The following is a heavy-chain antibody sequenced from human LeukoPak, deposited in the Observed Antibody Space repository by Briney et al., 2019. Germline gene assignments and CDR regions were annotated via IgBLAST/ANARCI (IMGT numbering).Heavy chain of an antibody. V-gene: IGHV3-7*03. Sequence: LSGGSLRLSCAASGFPFSSYSMTWVRQAPGKGLEWVANIKPDGTTKFYVDSVKGRFTISRDNALNSLYLQMNSLRAEDTAIYYCARSIPYGTTWYGCSDYWGQGTLVTVSS. D-gene: IGHD6-13*01. J-gene: IGHJ4*02. CDR3: ARSIPYGTTWYGCSDY. CDR1: GFPFSSYS. CDR2: IKPDGTTK.